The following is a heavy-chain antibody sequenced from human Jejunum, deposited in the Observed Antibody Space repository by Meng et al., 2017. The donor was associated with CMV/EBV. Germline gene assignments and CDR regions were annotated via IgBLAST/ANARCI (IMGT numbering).Heavy chain of an antibody. V-gene: IGHV3-53*01. D-gene: IGHD3-16*02. CDR2: IHGAGST. Sequence: SGFTVSGYYMSWVRQAPGKGLEWVSVIHGAGSTIYADSVTGRFIISRDDSKNSLFLQVSNLRDEDTAIYYCVRGEKMGNHYTNFFDYWGQGSLVTVSS. CDR3: VRGEKMGNHYTNFFDY. J-gene: IGHJ4*02. CDR1: GFTVSGYY.